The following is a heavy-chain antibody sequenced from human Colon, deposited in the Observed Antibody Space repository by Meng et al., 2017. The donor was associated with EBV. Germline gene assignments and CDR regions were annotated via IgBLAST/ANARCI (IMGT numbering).Heavy chain of an antibody. D-gene: IGHD4-17*01. Sequence: QVQLVQSGDEVKKAWASVKVSCKASGYTFTHHGISWIRQAPGQGLEWMGWISCYNGDTNYAQNLQSRVTMTIDKSTSTAYMDLRSLRSDDTAVYYCARDGGKYDYGDLFDYWGQGTLVTVSS. V-gene: IGHV1-18*01. CDR2: ISCYNGDT. CDR3: ARDGGKYDYGDLFDY. J-gene: IGHJ4*02. CDR1: GYTFTHHG.